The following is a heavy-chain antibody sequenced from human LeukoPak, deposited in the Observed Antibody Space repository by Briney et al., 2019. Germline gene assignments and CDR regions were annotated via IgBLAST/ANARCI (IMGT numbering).Heavy chain of an antibody. V-gene: IGHV1-2*02. D-gene: IGHD6-13*01. CDR3: ARDQEQQLVAHYYHYYYMDV. CDR1: GYTFTGYY. J-gene: IGHJ6*03. CDR2: INPNSGGT. Sequence: ASVKVSCKASGYTFTGYYMHWVRQAPGQGLERMGWINPNSGGTNYAQKFQGRVTMTRDTSISTAYMELSRLRSDDTAVYYCARDQEQQLVAHYYHYYYMDVWGKGTTVTISS.